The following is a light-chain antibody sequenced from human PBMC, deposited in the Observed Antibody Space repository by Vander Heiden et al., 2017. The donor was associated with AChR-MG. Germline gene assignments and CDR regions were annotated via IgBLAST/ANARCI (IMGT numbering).Light chain of an antibody. Sequence: IQMTQSPSSLSASVGDRVTITCRASQSISSYLNWYQQKPGKAPKLLIYAASRLQSGVPSRFSGSGSGTDFTLTISSLQPEDFATYYCQQSYSTLPWTFGQGTKVEIK. V-gene: IGKV1-39*01. CDR3: QQSYSTLPWT. CDR1: QSISSY. J-gene: IGKJ1*01. CDR2: AAS.